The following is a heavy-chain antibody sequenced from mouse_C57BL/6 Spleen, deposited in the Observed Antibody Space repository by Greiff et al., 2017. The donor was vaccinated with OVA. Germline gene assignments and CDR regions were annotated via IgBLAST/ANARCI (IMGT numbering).Heavy chain of an antibody. CDR2: INPGSGGT. CDR3: ARSPVVATEGFAY. CDR1: GYAFTNYL. Sequence: KQSGAELVRPGTSVKVSCKASGYAFTNYLIEWVKQRPGQGLEWIGVINPGSGGTNYNEKFKGKATLTADKSSSTAYMQLSSLTSEDSAVYFCARSPVVATEGFAYWGQGTLVTVSA. V-gene: IGHV1-54*01. D-gene: IGHD1-1*01. J-gene: IGHJ3*01.